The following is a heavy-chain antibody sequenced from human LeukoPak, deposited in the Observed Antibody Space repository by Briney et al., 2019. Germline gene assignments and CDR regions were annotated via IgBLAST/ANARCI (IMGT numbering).Heavy chain of an antibody. CDR1: GFTFSAYA. CDR3: AKEPTSPMVRGGAGY. CDR2: ISASGATT. Sequence: GGSLRLSCVVSGFTFSAYAISWVRQAPGEGLEWVSSISASGATTDYADSVKGRFTVSRDNSKKTLYLQMDSLRAEDTAVYYCAKEPTSPMVRGGAGYWGQGILFTVSS. V-gene: IGHV3-23*01. D-gene: IGHD3-10*01. J-gene: IGHJ4*02.